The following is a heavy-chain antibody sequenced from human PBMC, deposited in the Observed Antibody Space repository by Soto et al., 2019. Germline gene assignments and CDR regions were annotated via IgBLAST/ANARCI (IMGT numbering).Heavy chain of an antibody. V-gene: IGHV4-31*03. J-gene: IGHJ4*02. CDR1: GGSISSGGYY. CDR2: IYYSGST. D-gene: IGHD3-3*01. Sequence: SETLSLTCTVSGGSISSGGYYLSWIRQHPGKGLEWIGYIYYSGSTYYNPSLKSRVTISVDTSKNQFSVKLSSVTPADTAVYYCASEEGIYDSLLSVVYWGQGTLVTVSS. CDR3: ASEEGIYDSLLSVVY.